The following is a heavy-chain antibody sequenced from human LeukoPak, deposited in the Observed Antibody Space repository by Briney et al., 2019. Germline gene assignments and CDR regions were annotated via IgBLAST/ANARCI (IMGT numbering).Heavy chain of an antibody. V-gene: IGHV4-31*03. CDR1: GGSISSGASD. CDR3: ARAARQGFTMIVVPFFYFDL. D-gene: IGHD3-22*01. J-gene: IGHJ2*01. Sequence: PSQTLSLTCTVSGGSISSGASDWGWIRQHPKRGLEWVGNINHSGSTYYNPSLGSRVTMSVDTSKYQFSLKLSSVTAADSAVYYCARAARQGFTMIVVPFFYFDLWGRGTLVTVSS. CDR2: INHSGST.